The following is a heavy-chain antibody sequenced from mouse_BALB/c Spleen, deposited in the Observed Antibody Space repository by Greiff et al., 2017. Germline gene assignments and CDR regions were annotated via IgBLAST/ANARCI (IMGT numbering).Heavy chain of an antibody. D-gene: IGHD1-1*01. CDR2: ILPGSGST. Sequence: QVQLQQSGAELMKPGASVKISCKATGYTFSSYWIEWVKQRPGHGLEWIGEILPGSGSTNYNEKFKGKATFTADTSSNTAYMQLSSLTSEDSAVYYCARAGNYVYFDYGRKGTTLTVPS. V-gene: IGHV1-9*01. J-gene: IGHJ2*01. CDR1: GYTFSSYW. CDR3: ARAGNYVYFDY.